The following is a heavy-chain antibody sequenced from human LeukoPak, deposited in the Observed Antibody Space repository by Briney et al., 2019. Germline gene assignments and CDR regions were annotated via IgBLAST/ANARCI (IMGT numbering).Heavy chain of an antibody. Sequence: SVKVSCKASGGTFSSYAISWVRQAPGQGLEWMGGIIPIFGTANHAQKFQGRVTITADKSTSTAYMELSSLRSEDTAVYYCARDPGDCSSTSCDYWGQGTLVTVSS. J-gene: IGHJ4*02. V-gene: IGHV1-69*06. CDR1: GGTFSSYA. CDR3: ARDPGDCSSTSCDY. CDR2: IIPIFGTA. D-gene: IGHD2-2*01.